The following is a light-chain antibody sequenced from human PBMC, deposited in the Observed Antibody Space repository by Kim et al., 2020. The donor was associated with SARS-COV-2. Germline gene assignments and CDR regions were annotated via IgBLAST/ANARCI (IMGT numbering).Light chain of an antibody. J-gene: IGKJ4*01. CDR2: GAS. V-gene: IGKV3-20*01. CDR1: QSVSSSY. Sequence: SPGERATLACRASQSVSSSYLAWYQQKPGQAPRLLIYGASTRATGIPDRFSGSGSGTDFTLTISRLDPEDFAVYYCQQYGSSPALTFGGGTKLEI. CDR3: QQYGSSPALT.